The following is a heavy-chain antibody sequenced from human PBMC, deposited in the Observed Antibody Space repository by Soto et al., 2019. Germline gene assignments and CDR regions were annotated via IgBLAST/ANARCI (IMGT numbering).Heavy chain of an antibody. CDR3: ARVGGRDYYYYYGMDV. CDR2: IWYDGSNK. Sequence: QVQLVESGGGVVQPGRSLRLSCAASGFTFSSYGMHWVRQAPGKGLEWVAVIWYDGSNKYYADSVKGRFTISRDNSKNTLDLQMNSLRAEDTAVYYCARVGGRDYYYYYGMDVWGQGTTVTVSS. D-gene: IGHD1-26*01. J-gene: IGHJ6*02. CDR1: GFTFSSYG. V-gene: IGHV3-33*01.